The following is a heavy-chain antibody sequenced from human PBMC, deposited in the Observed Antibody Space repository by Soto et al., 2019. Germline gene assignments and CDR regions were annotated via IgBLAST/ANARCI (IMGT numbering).Heavy chain of an antibody. D-gene: IGHD3-9*01. V-gene: IGHV4-31*03. CDR2: IHDSGST. CDR3: ARFDPGLYYFDF. Sequence: SETLSLTCTVSGGFISTGGYYWNWIRQHPGEGLEWIGYIHDSGSTYDNPSLRGRVTMSLDTPNNQFSLKLSSVTAADTAIYYCARFDPGLYYFDFWGRGTLVTVSS. J-gene: IGHJ4*02. CDR1: GGFISTGGYY.